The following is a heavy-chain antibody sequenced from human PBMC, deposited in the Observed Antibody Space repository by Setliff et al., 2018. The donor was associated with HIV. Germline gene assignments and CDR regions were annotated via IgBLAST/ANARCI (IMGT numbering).Heavy chain of an antibody. J-gene: IGHJ4*02. V-gene: IGHV3-48*01. Sequence: GSLRLSCAASGFTFSDYSFIWARQAPGKGLECLSYISTSATTIYWADSVKGRFTISREDGKNSLYLQMNSLRAEDTAVYYCAREAWGWMYNFDYWGQGTLVTVSS. CDR3: AREAWGWMYNFDY. CDR1: GFTFSDYS. D-gene: IGHD6-19*01. CDR2: ISTSATTI.